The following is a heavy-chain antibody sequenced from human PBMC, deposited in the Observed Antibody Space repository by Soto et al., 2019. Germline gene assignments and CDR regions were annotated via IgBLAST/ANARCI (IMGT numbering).Heavy chain of an antibody. V-gene: IGHV1-18*01. D-gene: IGHD5-12*01. J-gene: IGHJ4*02. CDR1: GYTFTNYV. CDR2: ISPLKGNT. CDR3: ARSGEHPFDY. Sequence: QVQLIQSAGEVKKPGASVKVSCKASGYTFTNYVIHWIRQAPGQGLEWMAWISPLKGNTNYAQKVQGRVTVTTDTSTNTVYMHLIGLRSDDTALYFCARSGEHPFDYWGQGSLVTVSS.